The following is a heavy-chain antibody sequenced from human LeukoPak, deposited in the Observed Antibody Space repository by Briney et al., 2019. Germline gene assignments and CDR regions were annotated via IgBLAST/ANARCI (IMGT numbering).Heavy chain of an antibody. V-gene: IGHV4-31*03. CDR2: IYYSGST. Sequence: SETLSLTCTVSGGSISSGGYYWSWIRQHPGKGLEWIGYIYYSGSTYYNPSLKSRVTISVDTSKNQFSLKLSSVTAADTAVYCCARSGDGDPYYYYYYGMDVWGQGTTVTVSS. CDR3: ARSGDGDPYYYYYYGMDV. CDR1: GGSISSGGYY. J-gene: IGHJ6*02. D-gene: IGHD4-17*01.